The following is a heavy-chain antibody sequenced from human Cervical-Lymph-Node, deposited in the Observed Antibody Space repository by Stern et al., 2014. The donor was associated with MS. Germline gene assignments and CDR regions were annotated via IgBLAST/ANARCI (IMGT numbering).Heavy chain of an antibody. V-gene: IGHV3-33*01. CDR1: GFTFSSYG. CDR3: ARGEPIGWFGELSYYYYYGMDV. CDR2: IRYDGSNK. J-gene: IGHJ6*02. D-gene: IGHD3-10*01. Sequence: QVQLGESGGGVVQPGRSLRLSCAASGFTFSSYGMHWVRQAPGKGLEWVAVIRYDGSNKYYADSVKGRFTISRDNSKNTLYLQMNSLRAEDTAVYYCARGEPIGWFGELSYYYYYGMDVWGQGTTVTVSS.